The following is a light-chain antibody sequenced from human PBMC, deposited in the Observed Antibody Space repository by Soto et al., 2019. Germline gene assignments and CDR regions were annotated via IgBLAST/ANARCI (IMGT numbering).Light chain of an antibody. CDR3: QQRSNWPLT. J-gene: IGKJ4*01. CDR2: DAS. V-gene: IGKV3-11*01. Sequence: EIVFTQSPSTLSLSPGQRATLSCRASQSVSRYLAWYQQKPGQAPRLLIYDASNRATGIPARFSGSGSGTDFTLTISSLEPEDFAVYYCQQRSNWPLTFGGGTKV. CDR1: QSVSRY.